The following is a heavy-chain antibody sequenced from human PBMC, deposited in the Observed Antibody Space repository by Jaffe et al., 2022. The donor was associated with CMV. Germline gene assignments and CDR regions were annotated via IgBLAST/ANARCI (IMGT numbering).Heavy chain of an antibody. CDR2: VSHSGTT. V-gene: IGHV4-59*01. J-gene: IGHJ4*02. Sequence: QVQLQESGPGLVKPSETLPLTCTVSGVSISAGYWGWIRQPPGKGLECIAYVSHSGTTTYNPSLKSRVTISVDTSKNQLSLTLSSVTAADTAMYYCARGRSASGQRIFDYWGQGTLVTVSS. CDR3: ARGRSASGQRIFDY. CDR1: GVSISAGY. D-gene: IGHD6-25*01.